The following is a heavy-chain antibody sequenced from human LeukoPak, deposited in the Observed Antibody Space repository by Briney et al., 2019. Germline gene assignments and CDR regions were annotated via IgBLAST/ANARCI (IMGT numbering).Heavy chain of an antibody. J-gene: IGHJ6*03. CDR3: VKDSSSWYYYYYMDV. D-gene: IGHD6-13*01. Sequence: ASVKVSCKASGYTFTGYYMHWVRQAPGQGLEWMGWINPNSGGTNYAQKFQGWVTMTRDTSISTAYMELSRLRSEDTAVYYCVKDSSSWYYYYYMDVWGKGTTVTVSS. CDR1: GYTFTGYY. CDR2: INPNSGGT. V-gene: IGHV1-2*04.